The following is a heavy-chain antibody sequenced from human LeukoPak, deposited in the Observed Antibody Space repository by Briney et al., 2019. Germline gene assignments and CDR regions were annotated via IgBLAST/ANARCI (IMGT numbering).Heavy chain of an antibody. V-gene: IGHV3-13*04. CDR1: GFTFSSYD. J-gene: IGHJ4*02. CDR2: IDTAGGK. D-gene: IGHD2-21*01. CDR3: ARLKGERSLFEY. Sequence: PGGSLRLSCAASGFTFSSYDMHWVRQTTGKGLEWVSAIDTAGGKYYPDSVKGRFTISRENAKNSLYLRMNSLRAEDTAVYYCARLKGERSLFEYWGQGTLVTVSS.